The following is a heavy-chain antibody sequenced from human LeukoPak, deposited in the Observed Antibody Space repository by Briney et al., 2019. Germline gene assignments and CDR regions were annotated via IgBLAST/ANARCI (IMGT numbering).Heavy chain of an antibody. CDR2: VYYTGST. V-gene: IGHV4-39*07. CDR3: ARVYSYYDFWSGYYMYYFDY. J-gene: IGHJ4*02. D-gene: IGHD3-3*01. CDR1: GDSMSRSHYY. Sequence: SETLSLTCSVSGDSMSRSHYYWGWIRQPPGRGLEWIGSVYYTGSTDYNPSLKSRVTMSVDTSKNQFSLKLMSVTAADTAVYYCARVYSYYDFWSGYYMYYFDYWGQGTLVTVSS.